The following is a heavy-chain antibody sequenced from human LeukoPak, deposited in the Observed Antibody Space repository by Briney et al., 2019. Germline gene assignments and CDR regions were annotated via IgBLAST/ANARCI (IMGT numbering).Heavy chain of an antibody. CDR1: GYTFTGYY. CDR3: ARDESSYDFAY. Sequence: ASVKVSCKXSGYTFTGYYMHWVRQSPGQGLEWMGLINPNSGGTNYAQKFQGRVTMTRDTSISTAYMELSRLRSDDTAVYYCARDESSYDFAYWGQGTLVTVSS. V-gene: IGHV1-2*06. J-gene: IGHJ4*02. D-gene: IGHD5-12*01. CDR2: INPNSGGT.